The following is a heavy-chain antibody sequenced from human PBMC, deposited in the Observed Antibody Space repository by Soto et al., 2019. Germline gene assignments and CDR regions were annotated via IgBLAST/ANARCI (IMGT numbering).Heavy chain of an antibody. J-gene: IGHJ4*02. Sequence: QITLKESGPTLVKPTQTLTLTCTFSGFSLSASGVGVGWFRQPPGKALEWLAVIYWDDTKTYSPSLESRLTVTKDTSKNQVVLTMTNMDPVDTATYCCVLKNSGTYALDYWGQGVLVTVSS. V-gene: IGHV2-5*02. D-gene: IGHD1-26*01. CDR3: VLKNSGTYALDY. CDR1: GFSLSASGVG. CDR2: IYWDDTK.